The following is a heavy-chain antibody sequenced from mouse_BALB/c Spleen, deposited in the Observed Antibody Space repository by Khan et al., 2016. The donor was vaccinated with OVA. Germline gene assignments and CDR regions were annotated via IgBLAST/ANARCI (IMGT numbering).Heavy chain of an antibody. J-gene: IGHJ2*01. V-gene: IGHV1-20*02. D-gene: IGHD1-1*01. CDR3: ARKNGSDFDY. CDR1: GYSFTGYF. CDR2: INPHIGET. Sequence: VRLQQSGPELVKPGASVKISCKASGYSFTGYFMNWVMQSHGKSLEWIGRINPHIGETLYNQKFKGKATLTVDESSRTVHMELRSLASEDSAAYYCARKNGSDFDYWGQGTTLTVSS.